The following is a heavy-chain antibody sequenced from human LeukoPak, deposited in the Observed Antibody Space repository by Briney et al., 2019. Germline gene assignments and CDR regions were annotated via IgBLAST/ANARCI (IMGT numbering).Heavy chain of an antibody. CDR3: VRTLGGYTYGPFDY. Sequence: PSETQSLTCTVSGGSISSYYWSWIRQPPGKGLEWIGYVFNSGGSNYNPSLQSRVTISVDTSKNQFSLKLSSVTAADTAVYYCVRTLGGYTYGPFDYWGQGTLVTVSS. CDR2: VFNSGGS. J-gene: IGHJ4*02. D-gene: IGHD5-18*01. V-gene: IGHV4-59*01. CDR1: GGSISSYY.